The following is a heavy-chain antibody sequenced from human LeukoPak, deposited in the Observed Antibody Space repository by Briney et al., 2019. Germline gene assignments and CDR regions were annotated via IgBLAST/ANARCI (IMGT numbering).Heavy chain of an antibody. Sequence: PSQTLSLTCTVSGGSISSGSYYWSWIRQPAGEGLEWIGRIYTSGRTNYNPSLKSRVTISVDTSKNQFSLKLSSVTAADTAVYYCATGELSSSFDYWGQGTLVTVSS. CDR2: IYTSGRT. V-gene: IGHV4-61*02. CDR1: GGSISSGSYY. J-gene: IGHJ4*02. CDR3: ATGELSSSFDY. D-gene: IGHD3-16*02.